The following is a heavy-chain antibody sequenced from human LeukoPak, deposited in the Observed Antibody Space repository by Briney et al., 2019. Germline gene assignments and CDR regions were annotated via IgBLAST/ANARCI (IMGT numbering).Heavy chain of an antibody. V-gene: IGHV3-23*01. CDR3: AKGPNFWLTPIAFDI. D-gene: IGHD3-3*01. CDR2: INGSCGSK. J-gene: IGHJ3*02. CDR1: GFTFSSYA. Sequence: AGGPLRLSCAASGFTFSSYAVSWVRQAPGKGLQWVSGINGSCGSKFYADSVKGRFTISRDNSKNTLYLQMSSLRAEDTAVYYCAKGPNFWLTPIAFDIWGQGTKVTVSS.